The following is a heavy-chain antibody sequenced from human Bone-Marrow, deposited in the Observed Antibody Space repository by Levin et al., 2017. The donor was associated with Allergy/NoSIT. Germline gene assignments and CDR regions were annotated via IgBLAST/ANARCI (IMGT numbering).Heavy chain of an antibody. Sequence: PGGSLRLSCAASGFTFSSYAMTWVRQAPGKGLEWVSTLSGSGTTYYADSVKGRFTISRDNSKNTLYLQMNSLRAEDTAVYFCAKCQRFVGEVATGLFDYWGQGTLVTVSS. D-gene: IGHD5-12*01. CDR2: LSGSGTT. CDR1: GFTFSSYA. V-gene: IGHV3-23*01. J-gene: IGHJ4*02. CDR3: AKCQRFVGEVATGLFDY.